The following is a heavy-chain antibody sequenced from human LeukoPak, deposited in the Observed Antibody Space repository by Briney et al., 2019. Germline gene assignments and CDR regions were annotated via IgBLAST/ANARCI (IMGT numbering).Heavy chain of an antibody. D-gene: IGHD6-19*01. CDR3: ARRATGSGWNYYYYYMDV. CDR1: GYSFTSYW. J-gene: IGHJ6*03. CDR2: IYPGDSDT. Sequence: PGESLKISCKGSGYSFTSYWIGWVRQMPGKGLEWMGIIYPGDSDTRYSPSFQGQVTISADKSISTAYLQWSSLKASDTAMYYCARRATGSGWNYYYYYMDVWGKGTTVTVSS. V-gene: IGHV5-51*01.